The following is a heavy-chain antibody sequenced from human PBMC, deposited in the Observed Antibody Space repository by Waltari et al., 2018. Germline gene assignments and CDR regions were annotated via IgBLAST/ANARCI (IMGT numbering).Heavy chain of an antibody. D-gene: IGHD4-17*01. CDR2: INQDGNKL. CDR1: GFTFSGYW. V-gene: IGHV3-7*01. CDR3: ARDQMVTVTDDNWFDS. J-gene: IGHJ5*01. Sequence: EVHLVESGGGLVQPGGSLRLSCAASGFTFSGYWMRWVRQAPGKGLEWVANINQDGNKLYYVDSVEGRFTISRDNAKNSLYLQMNSLRAEDTAVYYCARDQMVTVTDDNWFDSWGQGNLVTVSS.